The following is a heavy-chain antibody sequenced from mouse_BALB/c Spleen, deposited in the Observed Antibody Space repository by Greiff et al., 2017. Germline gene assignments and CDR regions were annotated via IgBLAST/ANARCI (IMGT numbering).Heavy chain of an antibody. J-gene: IGHJ1*01. D-gene: IGHD1-1*01. V-gene: IGHV3-2*02. CDR3: AKRGYGSSLSYWYFDV. CDR1: GYSITSDYA. CDR2: ISYSGST. Sequence: DVKLQESGPGLVKPSQSLSLTCTVTGYSITSDYAWNWIRQFPGNKLEWMGYISYSGSTSYNPSLKSRISITRDTSKNQFFLQLNSVTTEDTATYCCAKRGYGSSLSYWYFDVWGAGTTVTVSS.